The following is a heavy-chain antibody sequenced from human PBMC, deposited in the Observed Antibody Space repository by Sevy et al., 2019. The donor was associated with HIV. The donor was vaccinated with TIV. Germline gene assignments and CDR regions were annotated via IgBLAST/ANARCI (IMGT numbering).Heavy chain of an antibody. V-gene: IGHV1-18*01. CDR2: ISAYNGNT. CDR3: ARFESWTTVTGYYYYGMDV. CDR1: GYTFTSYG. Sequence: ASVKVSCKASGYTFTSYGISWVRQAPGQGLEWMGWISAYNGNTNYAQKLQGRVTMTTDTSTSTAYMELRSLRSDDTAVYYCARFESWTTVTGYYYYGMDVWGQGTTVTVSS. J-gene: IGHJ6*02. D-gene: IGHD4-17*01.